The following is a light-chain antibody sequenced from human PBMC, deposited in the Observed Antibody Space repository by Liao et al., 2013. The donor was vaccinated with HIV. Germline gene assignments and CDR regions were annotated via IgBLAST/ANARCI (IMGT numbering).Light chain of an antibody. V-gene: IGLV3-21*01. Sequence: SYELTQPPSVSVAPGKTASITCGGNNIESKSVHWYQQKPGQAPELVIYYDSARPSGIPERFSGSNSGNTATLTISGTQAMDEADYYCQAWDSSTVVFGGGTKLTVL. CDR2: YDS. J-gene: IGLJ2*01. CDR1: NIESKS. CDR3: QAWDSSTVV.